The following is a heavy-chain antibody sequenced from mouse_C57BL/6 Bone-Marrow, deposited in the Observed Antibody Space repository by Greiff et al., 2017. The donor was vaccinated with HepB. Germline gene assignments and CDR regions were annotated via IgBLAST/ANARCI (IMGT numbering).Heavy chain of an antibody. V-gene: IGHV5-12*01. CDR2: ISNGGGST. D-gene: IGHD1-1*01. CDR1: GFTFSDYY. Sequence: EVKLMESGGGLVQPGGSLKLSCAASGFTFSDYYMYWVRQTPEKRLEWVAYISNGGGSTYYPDTVKGRFTISRDNAKNTLYLQMSRLKSEDTAMYYCARQPYYGSSYRYFDVWGTGTTVTVSS. J-gene: IGHJ1*03. CDR3: ARQPYYGSSYRYFDV.